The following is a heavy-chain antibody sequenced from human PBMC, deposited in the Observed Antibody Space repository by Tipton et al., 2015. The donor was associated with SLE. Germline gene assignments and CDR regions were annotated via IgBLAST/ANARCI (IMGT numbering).Heavy chain of an antibody. CDR3: AGRIGP. J-gene: IGHJ5*02. D-gene: IGHD2-15*01. Sequence: TLYLTCAVSGDSITSEKWWGWVRQPPGKGLEWIGEVYHGGNTNYNPSLKSRVTISVDKSKNQFSLKLSSVTAADTAMYYCAGRIGPWGQGALVTVSS. CDR1: GDSITSEKW. V-gene: IGHV4-4*02. CDR2: VYHGGNT.